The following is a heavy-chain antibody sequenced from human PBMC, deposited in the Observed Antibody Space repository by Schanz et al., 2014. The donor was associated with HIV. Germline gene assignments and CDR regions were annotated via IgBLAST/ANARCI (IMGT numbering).Heavy chain of an antibody. CDR3: ARGLGDSSSSEPFDI. D-gene: IGHD6-6*01. V-gene: IGHV1-69*13. CDR1: GYTFTSYG. CDR2: IIPFFGTA. Sequence: QVQLVQSGAEVKKPGASVKVSCKASGYTFTSYGISWVRQAPGQGLEWMGWIIPFFGTANYAQKFQGRVTITADESTSTAYMELRSLRSEDTAVYYCARGLGDSSSSEPFDIWGQGTKVTVSS. J-gene: IGHJ3*02.